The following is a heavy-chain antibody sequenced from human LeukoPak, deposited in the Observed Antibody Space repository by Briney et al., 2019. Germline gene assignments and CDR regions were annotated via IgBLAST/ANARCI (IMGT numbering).Heavy chain of an antibody. CDR2: INPNSGGT. D-gene: IGHD5-12*01. J-gene: IGHJ4*02. CDR1: GYTFTGYY. Sequence: ASVKVSCKASGYTFTGYYMHWVRQAPEQGLEWMGRINPNSGGTNYAQKFQGRVTMTRDTSISTAYMELSRLRSDDTAVYYCARDESGYDFAYWGQGTLVTVSS. V-gene: IGHV1-2*06. CDR3: ARDESGYDFAY.